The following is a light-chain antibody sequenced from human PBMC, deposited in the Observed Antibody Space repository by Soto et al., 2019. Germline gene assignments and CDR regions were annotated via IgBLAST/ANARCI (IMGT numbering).Light chain of an antibody. CDR1: HDIARW. CDR2: AAS. Sequence: DIQMTQSPSYVSAFVGDRVAITCRASHDIARWLAWYQQQPGKAPRLLIYAASSLRSGVPTRFSGSGSGTDFALTITNLQPEDSAVYYCQQVKGFPLTFGGGTKGEIK. CDR3: QQVKGFPLT. J-gene: IGKJ4*01. V-gene: IGKV1-12*01.